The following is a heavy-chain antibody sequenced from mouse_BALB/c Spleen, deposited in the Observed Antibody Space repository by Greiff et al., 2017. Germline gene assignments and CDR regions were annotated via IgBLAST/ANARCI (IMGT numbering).Heavy chain of an antibody. V-gene: IGHV1-14*01. CDR1: GYTFTSYV. CDR2: INPYNDGT. J-gene: IGHJ3*01. D-gene: IGHD2-10*01. Sequence: EVQLQESGPELVKPGASVKMSCKASGYTFTSYVMHWVKQKPGQGLEWIGYINPYNDGTKYNEKFKGKATLTSDKSSSTAYMELSSLTSEDSAVYYCARPISSYGNLFAYWGQGTLVTVSA. CDR3: ARPISSYGNLFAY.